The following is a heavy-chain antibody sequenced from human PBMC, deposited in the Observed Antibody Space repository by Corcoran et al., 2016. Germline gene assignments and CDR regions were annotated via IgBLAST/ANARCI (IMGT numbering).Heavy chain of an antibody. J-gene: IGHJ6*02. V-gene: IGHV1-2*02. CDR2: INPNSGGT. CDR1: GYTFTGYY. D-gene: IGHD2-2*01. CDR3: ARQSREYCSSTSCYLRDYYGMDV. Sequence: QVQLVQSGAEVKKPGASVKVSCKASGYTFTGYYMHWVRQAPGQGLEWMGWINPNSGGTNYAQKFQGRVTMTRETSISTAYMELSRLRSDDTAVYYCARQSREYCSSTSCYLRDYYGMDVWGQGTTVTVSS.